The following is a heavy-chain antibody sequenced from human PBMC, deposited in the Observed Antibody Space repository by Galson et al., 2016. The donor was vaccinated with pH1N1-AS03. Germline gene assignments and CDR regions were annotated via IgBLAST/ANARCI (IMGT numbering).Heavy chain of an antibody. Sequence: TLSLTCSVFGGSITTEGFYWSWIRQTPEKGLEWLGYIHHTGSPYHNPSLGSRLTMTIYTSRHQFSLTLEAVTAADSAVYYCARTDYGGNSGWFDPWGTGTRVTVSS. CDR2: IHHTGSP. V-gene: IGHV4-30-4*01. J-gene: IGHJ5*02. CDR1: GGSITTEGFY. D-gene: IGHD4-23*01. CDR3: ARTDYGGNSGWFDP.